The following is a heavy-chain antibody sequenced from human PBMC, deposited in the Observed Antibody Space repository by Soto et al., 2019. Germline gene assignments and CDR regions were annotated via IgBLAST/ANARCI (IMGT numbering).Heavy chain of an antibody. J-gene: IGHJ3*02. Sequence: ASVKVSCKASGYTFTSYGISWVRQAPGQGLEWMGWISAYNGNTNYAQKLQGRVTMTTDTSTSTAYMELRSLRSDDTAVYYCASTNDFWRGDSAFDTWGQGTMVTVS. V-gene: IGHV1-18*01. CDR1: GYTFTSYG. CDR2: ISAYNGNT. CDR3: ASTNDFWRGDSAFDT. D-gene: IGHD3-3*01.